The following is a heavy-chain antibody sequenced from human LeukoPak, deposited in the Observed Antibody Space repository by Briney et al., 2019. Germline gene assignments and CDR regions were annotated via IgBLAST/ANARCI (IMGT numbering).Heavy chain of an antibody. Sequence: PSETLSLTCTVSGGSVRSYYWSWIRQAAGNRLEWIGRIDTSGSTNYNPSLRGRVTMSVGTPKNQVSLKLRSVAAADTAVYFCAGASGTTETLWDFDLWGQGILVTVSS. CDR2: IDTSGST. CDR1: GGSVRSYY. D-gene: IGHD4-17*01. J-gene: IGHJ4*02. CDR3: AGASGTTETLWDFDL. V-gene: IGHV4-4*07.